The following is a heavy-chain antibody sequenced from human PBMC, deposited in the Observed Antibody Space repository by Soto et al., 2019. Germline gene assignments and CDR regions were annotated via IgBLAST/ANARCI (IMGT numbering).Heavy chain of an antibody. V-gene: IGHV1-8*01. J-gene: IGHJ6*02. Sequence: GASVKVSCKASGYTFTSYDINWVRQATGQGLEWMGWMNPNSGNTGYAQKFQGRVTMTRNTSISTAYMELSSLRSEDTAVYYCAREFRRGPLGDLDDYYYYGMDVWGQGTTVTVS. CDR2: MNPNSGNT. CDR3: AREFRRGPLGDLDDYYYYGMDV. CDR1: GYTFTSYD. D-gene: IGHD3-10*01.